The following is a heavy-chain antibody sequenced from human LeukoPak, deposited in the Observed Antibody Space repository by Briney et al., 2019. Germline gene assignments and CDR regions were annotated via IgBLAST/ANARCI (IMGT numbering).Heavy chain of an antibody. CDR2: INYSGIT. V-gene: IGHV4-39*01. D-gene: IGHD2-2*01. CDR3: ARVNIVVVPSANFDY. CDR1: GGSISSTTYY. Sequence: SETLSLTCTVSGGSISSTTYYWGWPRQPPGKGLEWIGSINYSGITYYNPSLKSRVTVSVDTSKKQFSLRLSSVTAADTAVYYCARVNIVVVPSANFDYWGQGTLVTVSS. J-gene: IGHJ4*02.